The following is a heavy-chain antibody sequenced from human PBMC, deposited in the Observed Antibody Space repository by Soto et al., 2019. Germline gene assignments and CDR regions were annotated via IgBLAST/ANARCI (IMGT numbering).Heavy chain of an antibody. D-gene: IGHD2-2*01. V-gene: IGHV3-74*01. J-gene: IGHJ4*02. CDR3: ARGAVVVPAAISDY. CDR2: INSDGSST. CDR1: GFTFSSYW. Sequence: PGGSLRLSXAASGFTFSSYWMHWVRQAPGKGLVWVSRINSDGSSTSYADSVKGRFTISRDNAKNTLYLQMNSLRAKDTAVYYCARGAVVVPAAISDYWGQGTLVTVSS.